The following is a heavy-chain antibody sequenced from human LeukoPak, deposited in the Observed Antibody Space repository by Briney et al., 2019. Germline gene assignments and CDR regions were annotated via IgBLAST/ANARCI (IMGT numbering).Heavy chain of an antibody. CDR3: ARSVTYYYGSGSYFYFDY. D-gene: IGHD3-10*01. V-gene: IGHV4-39*07. CDR1: GGSISSSSYY. J-gene: IGHJ4*02. Sequence: SETLSLTCTVSGGSISSSSYYWGWIRQPPGKGLEWIGSIYYSGSTYYSPSLKSRVTISVDTSKNQFSLKLSSVTAADTAVYYCARSVTYYYGSGSYFYFDYWGQGTLVTVSS. CDR2: IYYSGST.